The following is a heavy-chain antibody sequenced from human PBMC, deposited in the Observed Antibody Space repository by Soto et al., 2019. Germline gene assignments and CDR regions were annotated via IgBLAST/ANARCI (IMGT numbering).Heavy chain of an antibody. V-gene: IGHV3-64*04. Sequence: GGSLRLSCSASGFTFSSYAMHWVRQAPGKGLEYVSAISSNGGSTYYTDSVKGRFTISRDNSKNTLYLQMNSLRAEDTAVYYCAKGGIAARPFYYYGMDVWGQGTTVTVSS. CDR1: GFTFSSYA. CDR3: AKGGIAARPFYYYGMDV. D-gene: IGHD6-6*01. CDR2: ISSNGGST. J-gene: IGHJ6*02.